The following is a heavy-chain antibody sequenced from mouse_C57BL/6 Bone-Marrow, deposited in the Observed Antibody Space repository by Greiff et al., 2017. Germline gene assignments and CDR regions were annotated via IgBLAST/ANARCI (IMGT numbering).Heavy chain of an antibody. Sequence: EVMLVESGGDLVKPGGSLKLSCAASGFTFSSYGMSWVRQTPDKRLEWVATISSGGSYTYYPDSVKGRFTISRDNAKNTLYRQMSSLKSEDTAMYYCARERRGLLPYFDYWGQGTTLTVSS. CDR3: ARERRGLLPYFDY. D-gene: IGHD2-3*01. CDR2: ISSGGSYT. J-gene: IGHJ2*01. V-gene: IGHV5-6*01. CDR1: GFTFSSYG.